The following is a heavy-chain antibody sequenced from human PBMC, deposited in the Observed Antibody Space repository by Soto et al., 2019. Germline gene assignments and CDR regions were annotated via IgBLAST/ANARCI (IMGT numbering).Heavy chain of an antibody. CDR2: ISSSSSYI. CDR3: ARDRVHPWIAAAGTHFDY. CDR1: GFTFSSYS. J-gene: IGHJ4*02. Sequence: GGSLRLSCAASGFTFSSYSMNWVRQAPGKGLEWVSSISSSSSYIYYADSVKGRFTISRDNAKNSLYLQMNRLRAEDTAVYYCARDRVHPWIAAAGTHFDYWGQGTLVTVSS. V-gene: IGHV3-21*01. D-gene: IGHD6-13*01.